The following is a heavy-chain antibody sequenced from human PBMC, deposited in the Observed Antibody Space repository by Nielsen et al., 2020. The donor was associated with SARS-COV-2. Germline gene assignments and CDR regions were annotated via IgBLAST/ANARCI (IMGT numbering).Heavy chain of an antibody. V-gene: IGHV4-30-4*01. D-gene: IGHD3-10*01. CDR3: ARVFHGPRGAMDV. J-gene: IGHJ6*02. CDR1: GGTISGEFH. Sequence: SETLSLTCTVSGGTISGEFHWSWIRPAPGKGLEWIAYISYSGITYYTPSLKSRLTILIDTSKNQFSLKVTSVTAADTAVYYCARVFHGPRGAMDVWGQGTTVTVSS. CDR2: ISYSGIT.